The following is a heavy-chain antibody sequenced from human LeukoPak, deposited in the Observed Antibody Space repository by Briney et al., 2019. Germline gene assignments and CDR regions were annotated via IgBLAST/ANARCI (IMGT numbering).Heavy chain of an antibody. CDR1: GFTVSNNY. CDR2: SYSDSNT. CDR3: VRKNRDFNAAFDI. V-gene: IGHV3-53*01. J-gene: IGHJ3*02. Sequence: PGGSLRLSCTASGFTVSNNYMSWVRQAPGKGLEWVSISYSDSNTNYADSVKGRFTISKDTSQTPLSLQMTGLGAEDRAVYYCVRKNRDFNAAFDIWGQGTVVTVSS. D-gene: IGHD1-14*01.